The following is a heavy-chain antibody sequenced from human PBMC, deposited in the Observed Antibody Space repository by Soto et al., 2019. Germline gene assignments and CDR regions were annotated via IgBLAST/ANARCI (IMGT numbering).Heavy chain of an antibody. J-gene: IGHJ4*02. CDR3: ARDQSTSRGNDKIDS. Sequence: GGSLRLSCAASGFTFSDYYMNWIRQAPGKGLEWISYISSSGDTIYYADSVKGRFTISRDNAKDSLYLQMNSLRAEDTAVYYCARDQSTSRGNDKIDSWGQGTLVTVSS. V-gene: IGHV3-11*01. CDR2: ISSSGDTI. D-gene: IGHD1-26*01. CDR1: GFTFSDYY.